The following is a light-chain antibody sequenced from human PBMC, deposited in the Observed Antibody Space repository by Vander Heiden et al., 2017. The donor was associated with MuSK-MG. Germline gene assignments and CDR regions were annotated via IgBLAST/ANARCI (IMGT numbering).Light chain of an antibody. Sequence: DIQMTQSPPSLSASVGDRVTITCQANQDISDYLNWYQQKPGKAPKHLIYEASYLQTGVPSRFSGSGSGTDFSFTITTLQPEDVATYYWQQYENLPLTFGGGTKVEIK. J-gene: IGKJ4*01. CDR2: EAS. CDR3: QQYENLPLT. CDR1: QDISDY. V-gene: IGKV1-33*01.